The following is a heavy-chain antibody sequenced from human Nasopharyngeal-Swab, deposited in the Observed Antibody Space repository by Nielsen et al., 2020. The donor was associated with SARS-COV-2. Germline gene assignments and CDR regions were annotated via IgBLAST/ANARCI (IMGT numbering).Heavy chain of an antibody. J-gene: IGHJ6*02. CDR3: ARDSAVYDFWSGYSGYYYYGMDV. CDR2: ISGSGGST. Sequence: GESLKISCAASGFTFSSYAMSWVRQAPGKGLEWVSGISGSGGSTYYADSVKGRFTISRDNAKNSLYLQMNSLRAEDTAVYYCARDSAVYDFWSGYSGYYYYGMDVWGQGTTVTVSS. V-gene: IGHV3-23*01. CDR1: GFTFSSYA. D-gene: IGHD3-3*01.